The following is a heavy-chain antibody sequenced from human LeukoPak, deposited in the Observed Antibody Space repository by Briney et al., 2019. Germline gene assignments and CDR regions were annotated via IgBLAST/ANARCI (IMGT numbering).Heavy chain of an antibody. J-gene: IGHJ4*02. CDR3: AKGHGDYTRNYFDH. V-gene: IGHV3-23*01. CDR2: ITGSGDKT. D-gene: IGHD4-17*01. Sequence: GGSLRLSCAASGFSLSSYGMTWVRQAPGRGLEWVSGITGSGDKTDYTDSVKGRFTIARDNSKNTLYLQMNSLRGEDTAVYYCAKGHGDYTRNYFDHWGQGTLVTVSS. CDR1: GFSLSSYG.